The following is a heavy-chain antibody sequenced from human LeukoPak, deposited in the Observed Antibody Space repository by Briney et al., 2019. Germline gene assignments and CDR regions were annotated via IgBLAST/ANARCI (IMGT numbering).Heavy chain of an antibody. V-gene: IGHV4-34*01. J-gene: IGHJ4*02. D-gene: IGHD2-15*01. CDR2: INHSGST. CDR1: GGSFSGYY. CDR3: ARGPYCSGGSCYMLPDY. Sequence: SETLSLTCAVYGGSFSGYYWSWIRQPPGEGLEWIGEINHSGSTNYNPSLKSRVTISVDTSKNQFSLKLSSVTAADTAVYYCARGPYCSGGSCYMLPDYWGQGTLVTVSS.